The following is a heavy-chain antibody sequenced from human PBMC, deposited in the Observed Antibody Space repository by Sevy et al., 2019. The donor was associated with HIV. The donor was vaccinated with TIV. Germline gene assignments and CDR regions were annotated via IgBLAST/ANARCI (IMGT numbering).Heavy chain of an antibody. Sequence: GGSLRLSCAASGFTLSIYWMHWVRQVPGKGLVWVSHINSDGKIKRYADSVEGRFTISRDNAVKTVYLQMNSLRADDTAVYYCVRGSTGTFGHWGQGTLVTVSS. D-gene: IGHD3-9*01. V-gene: IGHV3-74*01. CDR3: VRGSTGTFGH. CDR2: INSDGKIK. J-gene: IGHJ4*02. CDR1: GFTLSIYW.